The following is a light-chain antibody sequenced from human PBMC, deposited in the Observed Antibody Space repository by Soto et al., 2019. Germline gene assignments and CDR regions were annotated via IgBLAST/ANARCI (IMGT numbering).Light chain of an antibody. J-gene: IGKJ5*01. V-gene: IGKV3-15*01. CDR3: QQYNNWRSIT. CDR2: DTS. Sequence: EVVMTQSPATLSVSPGERATLSCRASQSVSNNLAWYQHKPGQAPRLLIYDTSTRAAGLPARFSGSGSGTDFTLTISSLQSEDFAVYYCQQYNNWRSITFGQGTRLEIK. CDR1: QSVSNN.